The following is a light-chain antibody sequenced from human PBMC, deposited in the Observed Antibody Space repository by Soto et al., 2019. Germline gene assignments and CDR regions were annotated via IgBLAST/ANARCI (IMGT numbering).Light chain of an antibody. CDR3: QQRSNWPPLT. CDR1: QSVSSY. V-gene: IGKV3-11*01. CDR2: DAS. Sequence: EIVLTQSPATLSLSPGERATLSCRASQSVSSYLAWYQQKPGQAPRLLIYDASNRATSIPARFSGSGSGTDCTLTISSLEPEDFAVYYCQQRSNWPPLTFGGGTKVEIK. J-gene: IGKJ4*01.